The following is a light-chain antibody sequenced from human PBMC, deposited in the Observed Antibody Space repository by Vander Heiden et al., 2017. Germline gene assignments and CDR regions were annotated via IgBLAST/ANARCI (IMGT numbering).Light chain of an antibody. J-gene: IGLJ3*02. V-gene: IGLV2-8*01. CDR2: EVS. CDR3: SSYAGSNKV. CDR1: SSDVGGYNY. Sequence: VTISCTGTSSDVGGYNYVSWYQQHPGKAPKLMIYEVSKRPSGVPDRFSGSKSGNTASLTVPGPQAEDEADYYCSSYAGSNKVFGGGTKLTVL.